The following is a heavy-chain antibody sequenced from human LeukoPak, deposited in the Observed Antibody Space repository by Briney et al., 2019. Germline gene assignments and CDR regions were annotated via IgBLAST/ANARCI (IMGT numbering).Heavy chain of an antibody. CDR2: INHSGST. J-gene: IGHJ6*03. D-gene: IGHD4-17*01. CDR1: GGSFSGYY. Sequence: SETLSLTCGVYGGSFSGYYWSWLRQPPGKGLEWIGEINHSGSTNYNSSLKSRVTISVDTSKNQFSLKLSSVTAADTAVYYCARRSDYGDYGYYYYYMDVWGKGTTVTVSS. V-gene: IGHV4-34*01. CDR3: ARRSDYGDYGYYYYYMDV.